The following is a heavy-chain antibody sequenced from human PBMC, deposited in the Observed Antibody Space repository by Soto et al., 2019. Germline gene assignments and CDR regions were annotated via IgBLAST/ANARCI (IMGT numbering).Heavy chain of an antibody. CDR2: INPNSGGT. V-gene: IGHV1-2*02. Sequence: ASVKVSCKASGYTFTDYYMHWVRQAPGQGLEWMGWINPNSGGTNYAQKFQGRVTMTRDTSISTAYMELSRLRSDDSAVYYCARSVAARRGADYWGQGALVTVSS. CDR3: ARSVAARRGADY. CDR1: GYTFTDYY. D-gene: IGHD6-6*01. J-gene: IGHJ4*02.